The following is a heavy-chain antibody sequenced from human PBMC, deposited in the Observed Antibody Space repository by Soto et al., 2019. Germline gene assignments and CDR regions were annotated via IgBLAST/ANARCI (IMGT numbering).Heavy chain of an antibody. CDR1: GGSISTRSYY. V-gene: IGHV4-39*01. CDR3: ARFKVLLAASDNWFDP. J-gene: IGHJ5*02. CDR2: IYYSGIT. Sequence: SETLSLTCTVSGGSISTRSYYWGWIRQPPGKGLEWIGNIYYSGITDYNPSLKSRVTISVDTSKNHFSLKLSSVTAADTAVYYCARFKVLLAASDNWFDPWGQGTLVTVSS. D-gene: IGHD2-15*01.